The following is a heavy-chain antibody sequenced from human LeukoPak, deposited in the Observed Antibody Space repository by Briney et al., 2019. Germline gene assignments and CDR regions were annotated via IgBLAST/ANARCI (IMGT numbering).Heavy chain of an antibody. CDR3: TSGRFGDTFDY. V-gene: IGHV1-3*01. CDR2: VHADNGET. D-gene: IGHD3-10*01. Sequence: ASVKVSCTASGYTFTSYATHWVRQAPGQSLEWMGWVHADNGETKYAQKFQGRVTLARDKAASTAYLELSSLKYEDTAVYYCTSGRFGDTFDYWGQGTLVTVSP. CDR1: GYTFTSYA. J-gene: IGHJ4*02.